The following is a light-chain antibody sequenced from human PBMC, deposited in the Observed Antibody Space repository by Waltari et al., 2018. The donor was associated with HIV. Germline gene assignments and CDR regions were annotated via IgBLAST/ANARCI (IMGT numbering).Light chain of an antibody. CDR2: KAS. J-gene: IGKJ4*01. CDR1: QSVSHW. CDR3: QQYNSFPPT. Sequence: DIQMTQPASTLSASLGDRVTITCRTSQSVSHWLSWYQQKPGKAPNLLIYKASYLESGVPTRFSGSGSGTEVTLTISNLRPDDFATYYCQQYNSFPPTFGGGTKVERK. V-gene: IGKV1-5*03.